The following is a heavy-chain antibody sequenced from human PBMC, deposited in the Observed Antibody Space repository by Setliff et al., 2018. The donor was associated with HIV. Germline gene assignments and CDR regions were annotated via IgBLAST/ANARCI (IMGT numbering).Heavy chain of an antibody. V-gene: IGHV4-34*01. J-gene: IGHJ6*03. D-gene: IGHD6-13*01. CDR3: ARHSGSSSWPPGGYYHYMDV. Sequence: PSETLSLTCAVYGGSFSGYSWSWIRQPPGKGLEWIGEINHSASTNYNPSLKSRVSISIDTSKNQFSLRLTSVTAADTGVYYCARHSGSSSWPPGGYYHYMDVWGTGTTVTVSS. CDR2: INHSAST. CDR1: GGSFSGYS.